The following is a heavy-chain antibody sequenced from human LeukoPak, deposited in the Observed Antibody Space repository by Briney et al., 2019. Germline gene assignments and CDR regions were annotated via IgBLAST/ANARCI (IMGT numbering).Heavy chain of an antibody. CDR3: TRPLVDTAMGPDPYYYMDV. D-gene: IGHD5-18*01. CDR2: IRSKANSYAT. J-gene: IGHJ6*03. CDR1: GFTFSGSA. Sequence: PGGSLRLSCAASGFTFSGSAMHWVRQASGKGLEWVGRIRSKANSYATAYAASVKGRFTISRDDSKNTAYLQMNSLKTEDTAVYYCTRPLVDTAMGPDPYYYMDVWGKGTTVTVSS. V-gene: IGHV3-73*01.